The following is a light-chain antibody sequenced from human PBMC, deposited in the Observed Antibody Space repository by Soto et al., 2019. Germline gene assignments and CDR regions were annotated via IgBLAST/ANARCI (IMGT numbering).Light chain of an antibody. J-gene: IGKJ1*01. CDR1: QSITSS. Sequence: EIVMTQSPATLSVYPGERATLSCRTSQSITSSLAWYQQKPGQAPRLLIYGASSRATGIPPRFSGSGSGTEFTLTISSLQPEDFAVYYCQQRSNWPRTFGQGTKVDIK. CDR3: QQRSNWPRT. CDR2: GAS. V-gene: IGKV3-15*01.